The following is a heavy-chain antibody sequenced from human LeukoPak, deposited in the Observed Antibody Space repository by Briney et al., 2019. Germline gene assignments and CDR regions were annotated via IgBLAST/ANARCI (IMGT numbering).Heavy chain of an antibody. CDR1: GFTFTSSA. CDR2: IVVGSGNT. Sequence: SVKVSCKASGFTFTSSAVQWVRQARGQRLEWIGWIVVGSGNTNYAQKFQERVTITRDMSTSTAYMELSSLRSEDTAVYYCARDLVEMATGLGFDYWGQGTLVTVSS. J-gene: IGHJ4*02. V-gene: IGHV1-58*01. CDR3: ARDLVEMATGLGFDY. D-gene: IGHD5-24*01.